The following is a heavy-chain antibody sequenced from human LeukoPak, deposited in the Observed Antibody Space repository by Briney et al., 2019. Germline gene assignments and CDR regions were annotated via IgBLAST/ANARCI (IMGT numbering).Heavy chain of an antibody. CDR3: ARASDYYDSSGQFDY. CDR2: IIPILGIA. Sequence: SVKVSCKASGYTFTGYYMHWVRQAPGQGLEWMGRIIPILGIANYAQKFQGRVTITADKSTSTAYMELSSLRSEDTAVYYCARASDYYDSSGQFDYWGQGTLVTVSS. J-gene: IGHJ4*02. V-gene: IGHV1-69*04. CDR1: GYTFTGYY. D-gene: IGHD3-22*01.